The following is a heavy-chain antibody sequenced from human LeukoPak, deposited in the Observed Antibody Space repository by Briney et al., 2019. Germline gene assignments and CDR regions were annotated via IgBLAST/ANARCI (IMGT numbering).Heavy chain of an antibody. CDR1: GFTFSSYW. CDR2: INSDGSTT. J-gene: IGHJ4*02. CDR3: ARGQFPRDFDY. V-gene: IGHV3-74*01. Sequence: GGSLRLSCAASGFTFSSYWMHWVRQAPGKGLVWVSRINSDGSTTNYADSVEGRFTISRDNAKNTLYLQMNSLRAEDTAVYYCARGQFPRDFDYWGQGTLVTVSS. D-gene: IGHD6-19*01.